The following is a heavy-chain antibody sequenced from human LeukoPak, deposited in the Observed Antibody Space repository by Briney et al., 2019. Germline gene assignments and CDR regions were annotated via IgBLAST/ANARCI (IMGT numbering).Heavy chain of an antibody. D-gene: IGHD6-13*01. CDR3: ARVAAAEEGYFDD. V-gene: IGHV1-2*02. CDR2: INPNSGCT. Sequence: GASVKVSCKASGYIFTGYYMHWVRQAPGQGLEWMGWINPNSGCTMYEQKFQGRVTMTRGTSISTAYMELSRLGSNDTAVYYCARVAAAEEGYFDDWGQGTLVTVSS. CDR1: GYIFTGYY. J-gene: IGHJ4*02.